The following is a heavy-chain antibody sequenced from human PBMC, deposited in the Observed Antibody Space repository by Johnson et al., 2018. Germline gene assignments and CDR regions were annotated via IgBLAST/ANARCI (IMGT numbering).Heavy chain of an antibody. CDR1: GYSFTSYW. V-gene: IGHV5-51*01. D-gene: IGHD3-22*01. CDR2: IYPGDSDT. CDR3: ARLPLQYYDSSGAHGALDI. J-gene: IGHJ3*02. Sequence: VQLVESGAEVKKPGESLKISCKGSGYSFTSYWIGWVRQMPGKGLEWMGIIYPGDSDTRYSPSFQGQVTISADKSISTASLQWSSLKASNTAMSYCARLPLQYYDSSGAHGALDIWGQGTMVTVSS.